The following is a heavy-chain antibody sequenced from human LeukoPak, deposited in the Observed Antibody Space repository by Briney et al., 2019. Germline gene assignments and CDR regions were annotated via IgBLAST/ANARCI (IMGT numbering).Heavy chain of an antibody. CDR1: GASISSSSYY. J-gene: IGHJ4*02. CDR3: GRQMAVTASDY. V-gene: IGHV4-39*01. D-gene: IGHD2-21*02. CDR2: MYYSGRT. Sequence: SETLSLTCTVSGASISSSSYYWGCIRQPQGKGLEWIVSMYYSGRTYYNPSLKSRVTISVDTSKNQFSLRLTSVTDADTGVYYCGRQMAVTASDYWGEGTLVSVSS.